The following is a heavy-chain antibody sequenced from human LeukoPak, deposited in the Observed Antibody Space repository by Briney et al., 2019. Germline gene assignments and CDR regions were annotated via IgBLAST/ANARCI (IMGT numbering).Heavy chain of an antibody. CDR3: GRGSSWFIGFDY. J-gene: IGHJ4*02. D-gene: IGHD6-13*01. CDR1: GFTFSSYG. CDR2: ISGSCGST. Sequence: PPGGSLRLSCAASGFTFSSYGMHWVRQAPGKGLEWVSAISGSCGSTYYADSVQGRFTISRDNSKNTLYLQMNSLRAEDTAVYYCGRGSSWFIGFDYWGQGTLVTVSS. V-gene: IGHV3-23*01.